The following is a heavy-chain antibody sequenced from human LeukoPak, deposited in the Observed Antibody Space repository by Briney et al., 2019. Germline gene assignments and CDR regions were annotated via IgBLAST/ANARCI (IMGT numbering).Heavy chain of an antibody. V-gene: IGHV4-39*07. CDR2: GDYSGGT. Sequence: SETLSLTCTVSGGSFSSSSYYWGWIRQPPGKGLEWIASGDYSGGTYYNPSLESRVAISADMSKNQFSLKLTSVTGADTAVYYCAGERGEEYSSGWYKRNYFDNWGQGIRVTVSS. CDR1: GGSFSSSSYY. CDR3: AGERGEEYSSGWYKRNYFDN. J-gene: IGHJ4*02. D-gene: IGHD6-19*01.